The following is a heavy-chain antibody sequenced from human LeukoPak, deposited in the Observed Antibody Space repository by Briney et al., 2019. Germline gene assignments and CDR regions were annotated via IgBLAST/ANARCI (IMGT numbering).Heavy chain of an antibody. V-gene: IGHV4-4*07. CDR1: GGSISSYY. CDR3: ARVNYYDSSGPFDY. J-gene: IGHJ4*02. CDR2: IYTSGST. D-gene: IGHD3-22*01. Sequence: PSETLSLTCTVSGGSISSYYWSWIRQPAGKGLEWIGRIYTSGSTNYNPSLKSRVTMSVDTSKNQFSLKLSSVTAADTAVYYCARVNYYDSSGPFDYWGQGTLVTVSS.